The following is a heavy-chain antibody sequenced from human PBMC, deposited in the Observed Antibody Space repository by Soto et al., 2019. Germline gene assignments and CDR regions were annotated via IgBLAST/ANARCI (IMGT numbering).Heavy chain of an antibody. D-gene: IGHD5-18*01. CDR3: AKARPPRGLLFDY. CDR2: ISGSGGST. V-gene: IGHV3-23*01. Sequence: GGSLRLSCEASGFSFSDYSMNWVRQAPGKGLEWVSAISGSGGSTYYADSVKGRFTISRDNSKNTLYLQMNSLRAEDTAVYYCAKARPPRGLLFDYWGQGTLVTVSS. J-gene: IGHJ4*02. CDR1: GFSFSDYS.